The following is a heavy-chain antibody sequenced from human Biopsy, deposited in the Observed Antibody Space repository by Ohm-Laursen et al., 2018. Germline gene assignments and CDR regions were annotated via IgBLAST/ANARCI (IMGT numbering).Heavy chain of an antibody. Sequence: GTLSLTCAVYGGTYSGYYWSWIRQPPGKGLEWIGEVHNDGRANYNPSLKSRVTISGDMSKKQFSLKLSGVTAADTAVYYCARFIVPSLHCSNGVCPIRWFDPWGQGTLVTVFS. V-gene: IGHV4-34*01. J-gene: IGHJ5*02. CDR1: GGTYSGYY. CDR2: VHNDGRA. D-gene: IGHD2-2*01. CDR3: ARFIVPSLHCSNGVCPIRWFDP.